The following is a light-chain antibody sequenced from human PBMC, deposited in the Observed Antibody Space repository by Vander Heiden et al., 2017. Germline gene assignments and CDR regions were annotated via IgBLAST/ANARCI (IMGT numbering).Light chain of an antibody. CDR3: QQYNSYLWT. V-gene: IGKV1-5*03. J-gene: IGKJ1*01. CDR2: KAS. CDR1: QSISSW. Sequence: TLSASVGDRVTITCRASQSISSWLAWYQQKPGKAPKLLIYKASSLESGVPSRFSGSGSGTEFTLTISSLQPDDFATYYCQQYNSYLWTFGQGTKVEIK.